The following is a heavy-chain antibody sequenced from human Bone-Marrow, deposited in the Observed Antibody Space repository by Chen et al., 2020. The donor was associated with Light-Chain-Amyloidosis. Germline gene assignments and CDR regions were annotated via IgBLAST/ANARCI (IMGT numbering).Heavy chain of an antibody. Sequence: EVQLVESGGGLVQPGRSLRLSCAASGFAFSSYAMSWVRQAPGKGLGWVSTISGSGGSRYYGDSGKGRLTISRDNYKNALFLQMNSLRAEDTAVYYCAKDISYDDILPGYPADAFDIWGQGTMVTVSS. CDR2: ISGSGGSR. V-gene: IGHV3-23*04. D-gene: IGHD3-9*01. J-gene: IGHJ3*02. CDR1: GFAFSSYA. CDR3: AKDISYDDILPGYPADAFDI.